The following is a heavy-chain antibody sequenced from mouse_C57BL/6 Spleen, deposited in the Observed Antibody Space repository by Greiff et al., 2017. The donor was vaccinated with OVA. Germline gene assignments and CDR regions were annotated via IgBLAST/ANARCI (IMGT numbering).Heavy chain of an antibody. V-gene: IGHV1-39*01. CDR3: ARSGYYDYDGLPVGFDY. CDR1: GYSFTDYN. Sequence: EVQLQQSGPELVKPGASVKISCKASGYSFTDYNMNWVKQSNGKSLEWIGVINPNYGTTSYNQKFKGKATLTVDQSSSTAYMQLNSLTSEDSAVYYCARSGYYDYDGLPVGFDYWGQGTTLTVSS. D-gene: IGHD2-4*01. J-gene: IGHJ2*01. CDR2: INPNYGTT.